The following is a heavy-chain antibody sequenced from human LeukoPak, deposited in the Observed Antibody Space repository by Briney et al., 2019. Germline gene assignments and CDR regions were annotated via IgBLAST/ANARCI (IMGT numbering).Heavy chain of an antibody. CDR2: IYYSGST. D-gene: IGHD5-18*01. Sequence: KPSETLSLTCTVSGGSISSYYWSWIRQPPGKGLEWIGYIYYSGSTNYNPSLKSRVTISVDTSKTQFSPKLSSVTAADTAVYYCARIVDTAMVIDYWGQGTLVTVSS. V-gene: IGHV4-59*01. CDR1: GGSISSYY. CDR3: ARIVDTAMVIDY. J-gene: IGHJ4*02.